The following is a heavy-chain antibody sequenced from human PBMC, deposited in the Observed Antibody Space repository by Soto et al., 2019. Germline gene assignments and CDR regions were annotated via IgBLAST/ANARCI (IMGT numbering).Heavy chain of an antibody. CDR2: IYSSGST. CDR3: DSRQLYRFDF. CDR1: GGAISTYY. V-gene: IGHV4-4*07. J-gene: IGHJ4*02. Sequence: SETLSLTCTVSGGAISTYYWTWIRQPAGKGLEWIGRIYSSGSTKYNPSLQSRVTMSLDTSNNQFSLRLTSVTAADTAVYYYDSRQLYRFDFWGQGTLVTVSS. D-gene: IGHD3-22*01.